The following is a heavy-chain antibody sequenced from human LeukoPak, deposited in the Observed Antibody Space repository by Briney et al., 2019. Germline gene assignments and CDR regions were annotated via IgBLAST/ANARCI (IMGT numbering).Heavy chain of an antibody. Sequence: GGSLRLSCAASGFTLSSYWMNWVRQAPGKGLEWVANIKQDGSEKYYVDSVKGRFTISRDNGKNSLYLQMNSLRAEDTAVYYCAKDMAAYYYASGNIDYWGQGTLVTVSS. V-gene: IGHV3-7*01. J-gene: IGHJ4*02. CDR2: IKQDGSEK. CDR3: AKDMAAYYYASGNIDY. D-gene: IGHD3-10*01. CDR1: GFTLSSYW.